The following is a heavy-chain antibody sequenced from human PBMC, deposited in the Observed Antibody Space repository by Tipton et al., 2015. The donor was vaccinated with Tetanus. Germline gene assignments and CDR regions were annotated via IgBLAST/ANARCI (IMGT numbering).Heavy chain of an antibody. D-gene: IGHD3-10*01. CDR3: ARSKLLWFGESLSGFDS. CDR2: IYYSGDT. Sequence: TLSLTCSVSGGSISSGGYFWNWIRQQPGKGPEWIGYIYYSGDTFYNPSLKSRVTISVDTSKSQSSLRLTSVTAADTAVYYCARSKLLWFGESLSGFDSWGQGTLVTVSA. CDR1: GGSISSGGYF. V-gene: IGHV4-31*03. J-gene: IGHJ4*02.